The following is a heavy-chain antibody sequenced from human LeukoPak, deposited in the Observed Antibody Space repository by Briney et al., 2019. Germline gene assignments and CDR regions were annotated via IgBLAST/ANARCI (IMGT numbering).Heavy chain of an antibody. CDR1: GLTFSNYG. D-gene: IGHD3-10*01. J-gene: IGHJ4*02. V-gene: IGHV3-30*02. CDR2: IYYHGNNK. Sequence: GGSLRLSCAASGLTFSNYGMHWVRQAPGKGLEWVAFIYYHGNNKNYADFVKGRFTISRDNSKNTLFLQMNSLRAEDTAVYYCARGNYYGSGCDFWGQGSLVTVSS. CDR3: ARGNYYGSGCDF.